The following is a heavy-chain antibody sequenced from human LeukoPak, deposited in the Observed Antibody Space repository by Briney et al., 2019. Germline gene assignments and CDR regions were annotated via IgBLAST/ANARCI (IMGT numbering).Heavy chain of an antibody. D-gene: IGHD6-13*01. CDR3: ARGGSRSWYTDLYFDY. Sequence: GASVKVSCKASGYTFTGYYMHWVRQAPGQGLEWMGWINPNSGGTNYAQKFQGRVTMTRDTSISTAYMELSRLRSDDTAVYYCARGGSRSWYTDLYFDYWGQGTLVTVSS. V-gene: IGHV1-2*02. J-gene: IGHJ4*02. CDR2: INPNSGGT. CDR1: GYTFTGYY.